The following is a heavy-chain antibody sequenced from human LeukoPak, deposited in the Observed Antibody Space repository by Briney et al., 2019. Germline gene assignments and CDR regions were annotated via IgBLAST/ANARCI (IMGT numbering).Heavy chain of an antibody. Sequence: GGSLRLSCEGSGFTFSNYWMTWVRQAPGKGLEWVANIKQDGSETYYVDSVKGRFTISRDNAKNSLYLQMNSLRAEDTAVYYCARLRYYGMDVWGQGTTVTVSS. V-gene: IGHV3-7*01. CDR1: GFTFSNYW. CDR3: ARLRYYGMDV. J-gene: IGHJ6*02. CDR2: IKQDGSET.